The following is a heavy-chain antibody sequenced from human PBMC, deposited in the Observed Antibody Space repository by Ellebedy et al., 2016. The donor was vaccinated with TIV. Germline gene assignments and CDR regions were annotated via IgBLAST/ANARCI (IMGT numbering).Heavy chain of an antibody. D-gene: IGHD6-19*01. J-gene: IGHJ4*02. CDR1: GFTFTKYG. Sequence: PGGSLRLSCAASGFTFTKYGMHWVRQAPGKGLEWAASVNSDESNKYYADSVKGRFTISRDNSKNTVYLQMNSLTLEDTAVYYGAKGLGSDWAFEYWGQGALVTVSS. V-gene: IGHV3-30*02. CDR2: VNSDESNK. CDR3: AKGLGSDWAFEY.